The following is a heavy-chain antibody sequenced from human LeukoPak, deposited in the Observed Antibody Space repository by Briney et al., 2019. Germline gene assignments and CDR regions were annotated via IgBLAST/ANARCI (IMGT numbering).Heavy chain of an antibody. V-gene: IGHV4-30-4*01. CDR3: ARVGATYYYGSGYAFDI. CDR1: GGSISSGDYY. CDR2: IYYSGST. J-gene: IGHJ3*02. D-gene: IGHD3-10*01. Sequence: PSETLSLTCTVSGGSISSGDYYWSWIRQPPGKGLEWIGYIYYSGSTYYNPSLKSRVTISVDTSKNQFSLKLSSVTAADAAVYYCARVGATYYYGSGYAFDIWGQGTMVTVSS.